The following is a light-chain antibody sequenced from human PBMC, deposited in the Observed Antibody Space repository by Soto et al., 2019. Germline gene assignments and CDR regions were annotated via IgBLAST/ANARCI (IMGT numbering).Light chain of an antibody. Sequence: DIQMTQSPSSLSASIGDRVTISCRASQDTGAYVNWYQHKQGKAARFLMYAASNLKSGVTARFSGSGVGRDFTLINSDLQPEDFATYYCQHSYSTRRCGRGTEAERK. CDR1: QDTGAY. CDR3: QHSYSTRR. J-gene: IGKJ1*01. CDR2: AAS. V-gene: IGKV1-39*01.